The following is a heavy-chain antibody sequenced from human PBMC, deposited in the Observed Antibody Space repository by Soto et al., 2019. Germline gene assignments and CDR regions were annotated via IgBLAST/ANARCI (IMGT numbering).Heavy chain of an antibody. CDR2: IYYSGST. J-gene: IGHJ5*02. Sequence: ASETLSLTCTVSGGSISSSSYYWGWIRQPPGKGLEWIGSIYYSGSTYYNPSLESRVTISVDTSKNQFSLKLSSVTAADTAVYYCASPGYSYGLNWFDPWGQGTLVTVSS. CDR1: GGSISSSSYY. V-gene: IGHV4-39*01. D-gene: IGHD5-18*01. CDR3: ASPGYSYGLNWFDP.